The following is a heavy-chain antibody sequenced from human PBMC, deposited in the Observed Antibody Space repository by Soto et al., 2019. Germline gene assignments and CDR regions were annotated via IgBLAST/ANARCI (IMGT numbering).Heavy chain of an antibody. J-gene: IGHJ2*01. CDR2: IYYSGST. D-gene: IGHD6-13*01. Sequence: QVQLQESGPGLVKPSETLSLTCTVSVSGGSVSTGVHYWSWIRQPPGKGLEWIGYIYYSGSTNYNPSLMSRVTLSVDTSKNQFSLKLTSVTAADTAVYYCARGYYTSGYWFDRWGRGTLVTVSS. V-gene: IGHV4-61*08. CDR3: ARGYYTSGYWFDR. CDR1: GGSVSTGVHY.